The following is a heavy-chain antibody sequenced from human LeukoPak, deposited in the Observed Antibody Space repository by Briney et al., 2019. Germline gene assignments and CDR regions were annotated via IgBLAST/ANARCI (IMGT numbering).Heavy chain of an antibody. CDR1: EFSVGSNY. CDR3: ARDQTPMDSGSYGFDY. D-gene: IGHD1-26*01. V-gene: IGHV3-66*01. CDR2: IYSGGST. Sequence: GSLRLSCAASEFSVGSNYMTWVRQALGKGLEWVSLIYSGGSTYYADSVKGRFTISRDNSKNSLYLQMNTLRAEDTAVYYCARDQTPMDSGSYGFDYWGQGTLVTVSS. J-gene: IGHJ4*02.